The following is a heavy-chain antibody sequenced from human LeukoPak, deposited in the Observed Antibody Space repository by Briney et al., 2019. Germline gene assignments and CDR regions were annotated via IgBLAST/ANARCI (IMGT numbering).Heavy chain of an antibody. CDR2: ISSSSSYI. CDR3: ARVPDEYIYGYSDY. V-gene: IGHV3-21*01. D-gene: IGHD5-18*01. Sequence: GGSLRLSCAASGFTFSSYSMNWVRQAPGKGLEWVSSISSSSSYIYYADSVKGRFTISRDNAKNSLYLQMNSLRAEDTAVYYCARVPDEYIYGYSDYWGQGTLVTVSS. J-gene: IGHJ4*02. CDR1: GFTFSSYS.